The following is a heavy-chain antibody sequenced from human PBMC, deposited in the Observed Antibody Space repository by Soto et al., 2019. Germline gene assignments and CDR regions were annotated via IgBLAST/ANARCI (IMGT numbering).Heavy chain of an antibody. V-gene: IGHV3-30-3*01. J-gene: IGHJ5*02. D-gene: IGHD3-10*02. CDR3: ARDVGLGSGSYYWFDP. CDR1: GFTFSSYA. Sequence: GGSLRLSCAASGFTFSSYAIHWVRQAPCKGLEWVAVISYDGSNKYYADSVKGRFTISRDNSKNTLYLQMNSLRAEDTAVYYCARDVGLGSGSYYWFDPWGQGTLVTVS. CDR2: ISYDGSNK.